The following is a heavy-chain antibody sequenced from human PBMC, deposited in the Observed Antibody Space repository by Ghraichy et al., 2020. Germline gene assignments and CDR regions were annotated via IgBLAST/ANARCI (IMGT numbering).Heavy chain of an antibody. J-gene: IGHJ3*02. D-gene: IGHD2-21*01. CDR2: ISSSSSYI. V-gene: IGHV3-21*01. CDR3: ASLPAKWSRGGAFDIWGAFDI. CDR1: GFTFSSYS. Sequence: GGSLRLSCAASGFTFSSYSMNWVRQAPGKGLEWVSSISSSSSYIYYADSVKGRFTISRDNAKNSLYLQMNSLRAEDTAVYYCASLPAKWSRGGAFDIWGAFDIWGQGTMVTVSS.